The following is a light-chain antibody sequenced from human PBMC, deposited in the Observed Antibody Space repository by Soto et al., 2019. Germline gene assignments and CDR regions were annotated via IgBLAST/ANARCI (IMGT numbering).Light chain of an antibody. J-gene: IGLJ1*01. CDR2: EVS. Sequence: QSALTQPASVSGSPGQSITISCTGTSSDVGGHNFVSWYQQYPGKAPKLIIFEVSSRPSVISYRFSGSKSGNTASLTISGLQAEDEADYYCSSYTSNKSYVFRTGTKLTVL. V-gene: IGLV2-14*01. CDR3: SSYTSNKSYV. CDR1: SSDVGGHNF.